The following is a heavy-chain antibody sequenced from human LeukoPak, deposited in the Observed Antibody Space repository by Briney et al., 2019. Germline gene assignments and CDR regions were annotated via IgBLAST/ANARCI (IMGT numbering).Heavy chain of an antibody. V-gene: IGHV1-69*13. J-gene: IGHJ6*04. CDR2: IIPIFGTA. Sequence: ASVKVSCKASGGTFSSYAISWVRQAPGQGLEWMGGIIPIFGTANYAQKFQGRVTITADESTSTAYMELSSLRSEDTAVYYCASSSSWYVWFDPWGKGTTVTISS. CDR3: ASSSSWYVWFDP. D-gene: IGHD6-13*01. CDR1: GGTFSSYA.